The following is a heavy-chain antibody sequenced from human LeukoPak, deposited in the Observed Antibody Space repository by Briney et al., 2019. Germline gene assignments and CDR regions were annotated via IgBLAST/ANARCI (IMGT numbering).Heavy chain of an antibody. Sequence: PEGSLRLSCAASGFTFSSYAMSWVRQAPGKGLEWVSAISGSGGSTYYADSVKGRFTISRDNSKNTLYLQMNSLRAEDTAVYYCAKDSRFDYYDSSGYYYNGYFQHWGQGTLVTVSS. V-gene: IGHV3-23*01. CDR1: GFTFSSYA. CDR2: ISGSGGST. CDR3: AKDSRFDYYDSSGYYYNGYFQH. J-gene: IGHJ1*01. D-gene: IGHD3-22*01.